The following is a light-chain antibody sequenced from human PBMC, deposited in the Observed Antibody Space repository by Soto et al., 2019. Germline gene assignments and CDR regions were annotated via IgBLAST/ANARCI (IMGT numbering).Light chain of an antibody. CDR2: LNSDGSH. J-gene: IGLJ3*02. V-gene: IGLV4-69*01. Sequence: QLVLTQPPSASASLGASVKLTCTLSSGHNSYAIAWHQQQPEKGPRYLMKLNSDGSHSKGDGIPDRFSGSSSVAERYLTISSLQSEDEADYYCQTWSTDIRVFGGGTQLTVL. CDR1: SGHNSYA. CDR3: QTWSTDIRV.